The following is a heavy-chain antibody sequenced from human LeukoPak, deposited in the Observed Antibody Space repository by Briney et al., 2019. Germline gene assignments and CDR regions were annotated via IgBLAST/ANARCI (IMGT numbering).Heavy chain of an antibody. CDR1: GFTFRSYA. CDR3: ARVFCPDGACYVPVLGYYYYMDV. J-gene: IGHJ6*03. Sequence: GSLRLSCAASGFTFRSYAMSWVRQAPRKGLDWIGSVYRSGSTYCNPSLKTRVTIAVDTSKNQFSLNLSSVTAADTAVYYCARVFCPDGACYVPVLGYYYYMDVWGKGTTVTVSS. CDR2: VYRSGST. D-gene: IGHD2-8*02. V-gene: IGHV4-38-2*01.